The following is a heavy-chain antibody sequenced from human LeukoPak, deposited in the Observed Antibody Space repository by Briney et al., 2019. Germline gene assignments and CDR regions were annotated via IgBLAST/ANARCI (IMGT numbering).Heavy chain of an antibody. CDR2: ISYDGSNK. Sequence: GRSLRLSCAASGFTFSSYAMHWVRQAPGKGLEWVAVISYDGSNKYYADSVKGRFTISRDNSKNTLYLQMNSLRAEDTAVYYCARDLYCQTTVTTDDYWGQGTLVTVSS. CDR1: GFTFSSYA. V-gene: IGHV3-30*01. J-gene: IGHJ4*02. D-gene: IGHD4-17*01. CDR3: ARDLYCQTTVTTDDY.